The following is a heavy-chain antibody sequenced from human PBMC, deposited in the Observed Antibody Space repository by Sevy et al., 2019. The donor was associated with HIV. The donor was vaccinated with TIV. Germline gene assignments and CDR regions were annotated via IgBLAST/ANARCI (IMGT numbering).Heavy chain of an antibody. D-gene: IGHD1-26*01. CDR3: ARSGGSYDYGMDV. CDR2: IKQAGSEK. Sequence: GGSLRLSCTASEFTFSSYWMSWVRQAPGKGLEWVANIKQAGSEKYYVDSVKGRFTISRDNGKNSLYLQMNSLRAEDTAVYYCARSGGSYDYGMDVWGQGTTVTVSS. CDR1: EFTFSSYW. V-gene: IGHV3-7*01. J-gene: IGHJ6*02.